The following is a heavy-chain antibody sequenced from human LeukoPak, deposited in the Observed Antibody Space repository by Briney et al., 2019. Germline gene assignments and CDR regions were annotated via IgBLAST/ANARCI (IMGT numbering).Heavy chain of an antibody. CDR2: MNPNSGNT. CDR1: GYTFSSYD. D-gene: IGHD6-19*01. CDR3: ARRVGSGWPVQH. V-gene: IGHV1-8*01. J-gene: IGHJ1*01. Sequence: ASVKVSCKASGYTFSSYDINWVRQATGQGLEWMGWMNPNSGNTGYARKVQGRLNMTRNTSIDTAYMELSSLRSDDTAVYYCARRVGSGWPVQHWGQGTLVTVSS.